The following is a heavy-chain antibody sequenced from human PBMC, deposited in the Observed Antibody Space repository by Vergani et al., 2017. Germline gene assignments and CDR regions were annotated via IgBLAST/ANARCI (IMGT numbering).Heavy chain of an antibody. D-gene: IGHD3-10*01. V-gene: IGHV1-69*04. J-gene: IGHJ3*02. CDR1: GGTFSSFA. CDR2: NNPILGIA. CDR3: ATDRSYYGSGSYFDAFDI. Sequence: QVQLVQSGAEVKKPGSSVKVSCKASGGTFSSFAISWVRQAPGQGLEWMGRNNPILGIANYAQKFQGRVTMTEDTSTYTAYMELSSLRSEDTAVYYCATDRSYYGSGSYFDAFDIWGQGTMVTVSS.